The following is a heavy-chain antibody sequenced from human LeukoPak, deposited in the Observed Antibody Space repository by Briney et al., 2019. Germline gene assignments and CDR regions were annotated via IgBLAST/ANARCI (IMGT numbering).Heavy chain of an antibody. Sequence: GSLRLSCAASGFTFSDYYWGWIRQPPGKGLEWIGNIYYSGSTYYNPSLKSRVTISVDTSKNQFSLKLSSVTAADTAVYYCARLGYYGSGSYVDYWGQGTLVTVSS. J-gene: IGHJ4*02. CDR1: GFTFSDYY. V-gene: IGHV4-39*01. CDR2: IYYSGST. CDR3: ARLGYYGSGSYVDY. D-gene: IGHD3-10*01.